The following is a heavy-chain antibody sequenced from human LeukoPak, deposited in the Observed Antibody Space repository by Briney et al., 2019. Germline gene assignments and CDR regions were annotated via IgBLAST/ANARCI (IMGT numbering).Heavy chain of an antibody. V-gene: IGHV4-59*08. CDR1: GDSISTYY. D-gene: IGHD3-16*01. Sequence: SETLSLTCTVSGDSISTYYWSWIRQPPGKGLEWIGYIHYSGSTNYNPSLRSRVTISVDTSKYQFSLKLSSATAADTAVYFCARRAINSVMFDYWGQGTLVTVSS. CDR2: IHYSGST. CDR3: ARRAINSVMFDY. J-gene: IGHJ4*02.